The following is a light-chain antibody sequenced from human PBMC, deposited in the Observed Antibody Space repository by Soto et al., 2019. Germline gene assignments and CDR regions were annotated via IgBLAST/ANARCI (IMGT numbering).Light chain of an antibody. V-gene: IGLV2-14*01. Sequence: QSALTQPASVSGSPGQSIAISCTGTRSDVGAYNYVSWYQQHPGKAPKLMISEVTNRPSGVSDRFSGSTSGNTASLTISGRQAEDEDDYYCSSFTSRCTCVFGTGTKLTVL. CDR1: RSDVGAYNY. CDR2: EVT. J-gene: IGLJ1*01. CDR3: SSFTSRCTCV.